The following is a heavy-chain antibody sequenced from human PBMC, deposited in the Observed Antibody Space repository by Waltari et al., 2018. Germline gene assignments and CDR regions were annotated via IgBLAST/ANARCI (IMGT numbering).Heavy chain of an antibody. J-gene: IGHJ6*03. CDR1: GGSISSYY. CDR3: ARVGGGATRADYYYDMDV. CDR2: IYYSGST. D-gene: IGHD1-26*01. Sequence: QVQLQESGPGLVKPSETLSLTCTVSGGSISSYYWSWIRQPPGKGLEWIGYIYYSGSTNSNPSLKSRVTMSGDTSKSQFSLKLRSVTAADTAVYDCARVGGGATRADYYYDMDVWGKGTTVTISS. V-gene: IGHV4-59*01.